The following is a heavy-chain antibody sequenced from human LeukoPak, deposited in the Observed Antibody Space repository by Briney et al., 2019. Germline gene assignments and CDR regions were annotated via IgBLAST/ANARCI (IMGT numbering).Heavy chain of an antibody. D-gene: IGHD2-2*02. CDR1: GGSISSHY. CDR2: IYYSGST. CDR3: ARDRAGYCSSNSCYRKGMDV. Sequence: SETLSLTCTVSGGSISSHYWSWIRQPPGKGLEWIGYIYYSGSTNYNPSLKSRVTISVDTSKNQFSLKLSSVTAADTAVYYCARDRAGYCSSNSCYRKGMDVWGKGTTVTVSS. J-gene: IGHJ6*04. V-gene: IGHV4-59*11.